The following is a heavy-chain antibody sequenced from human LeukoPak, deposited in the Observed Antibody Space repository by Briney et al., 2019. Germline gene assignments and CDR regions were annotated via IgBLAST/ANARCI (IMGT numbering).Heavy chain of an antibody. CDR1: GFTFSSFA. CDR2: ISRNGGST. D-gene: IGHD2/OR15-2a*01. CDR3: VKDLRSDFMGVLSRYLSY. V-gene: IGHV3-64D*09. Sequence: WGSLRLSCSASGFTFSSFAMHWVRQAPGKGLEYVAAISRNGGSTYYADSVKGRFTISRDNSKSTLYLQISSLRAEDTAVYLCVKDLRSDFMGVLSRYLSYWGQGTLV. J-gene: IGHJ4*02.